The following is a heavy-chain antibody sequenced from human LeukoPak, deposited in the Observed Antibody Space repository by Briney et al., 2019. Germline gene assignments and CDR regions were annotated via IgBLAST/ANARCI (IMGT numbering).Heavy chain of an antibody. V-gene: IGHV4-59*01. D-gene: IGHD3-22*01. Sequence: SETLSLTCTVSGGYISSYYWSWIRQPPGEGLEWIGYVYYTGSTNYNPSLKSRVTISVKTSKNQFSLKLSSVTAADTAIYYCARVTGYMIEDYFGYWGQGTLVTVSS. CDR2: VYYTGST. J-gene: IGHJ4*02. CDR1: GGYISSYY. CDR3: ARVTGYMIEDYFGY.